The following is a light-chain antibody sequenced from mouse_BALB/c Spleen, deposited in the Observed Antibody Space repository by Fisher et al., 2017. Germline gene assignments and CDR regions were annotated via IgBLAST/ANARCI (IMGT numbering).Light chain of an antibody. V-gene: IGKV4-57*01. CDR2: STS. Sequence: IVITQSPAIMSASPGEKVTMTCSASSSVSYMHWFQQKPGTSPKLWIYSTSNLASGVPARFSGSGSGTSYSLTISRMEAEDAATYYCQQRSSYPWTFGGGTKLEIK. J-gene: IGKJ1*01. CDR1: SSVSY. CDR3: QQRSSYPWT.